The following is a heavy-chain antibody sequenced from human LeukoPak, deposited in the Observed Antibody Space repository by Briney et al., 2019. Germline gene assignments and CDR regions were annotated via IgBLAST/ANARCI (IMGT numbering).Heavy chain of an antibody. V-gene: IGHV1-69*13. J-gene: IGHJ6*03. Sequence: SVKVSCKASGGTFSSYDISWVRQAPGQGLEWMGGIIPIFGTANYAQKFQGRVTITAVESTSTAYMELSSLRSEDTAVYYCASLDASSSSPWYYYYYMDVWGKGTTVTVSS. CDR2: IIPIFGTA. CDR1: GGTFSSYD. D-gene: IGHD6-6*01. CDR3: ASLDASSSSPWYYYYYMDV.